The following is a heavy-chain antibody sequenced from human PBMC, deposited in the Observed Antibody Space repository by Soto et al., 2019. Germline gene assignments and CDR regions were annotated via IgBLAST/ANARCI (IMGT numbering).Heavy chain of an antibody. CDR2: MYRNSGDT. Sequence: IQLVQSGAEVKKPGASVKVSCKASGYSFTSYEINWVRQATGQGPEWMGWMYRNSGDTGYSHKFQGRVTMTRNTSISTAYMQLSSLRSEDTAVYYCATALGEAFDLWGQGTMVTVSS. CDR1: GYSFTSYE. CDR3: ATALGEAFDL. D-gene: IGHD7-27*01. V-gene: IGHV1-8*01. J-gene: IGHJ3*01.